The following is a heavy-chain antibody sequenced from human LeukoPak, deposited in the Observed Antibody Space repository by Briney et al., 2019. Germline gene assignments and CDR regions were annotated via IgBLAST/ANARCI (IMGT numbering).Heavy chain of an antibody. CDR2: IKQDGSEK. V-gene: IGHV3-7*01. J-gene: IGHJ6*02. CDR1: GFTFSSHW. D-gene: IGHD2-21*01. Sequence: GGSLRLSCAASGFTFSSHWMSWVRQAPGKGLEWVANIKQDGSEKYYVDSVKGRFTISRDNAKNSLYLQMNSLRAEDTAVYYCARDSSHINYYYYGMDVWGQGTTVTVSS. CDR3: ARDSSHINYYYYGMDV.